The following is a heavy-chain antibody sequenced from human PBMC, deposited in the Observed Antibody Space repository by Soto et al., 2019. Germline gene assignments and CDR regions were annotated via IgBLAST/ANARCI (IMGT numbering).Heavy chain of an antibody. CDR2: IWHDGSNK. D-gene: IGHD6-19*01. Sequence: PGGSLRLSCAASGFTFSNYGMHWVRQAPGKGLEWVAVIWHDGSNKYYADSVKGRFTISRDNSKNTLYLQMNSLRAEDTAVYYCARGKWLVLDYYYGMDVWGQGTTVTVSS. CDR1: GFTFSNYG. CDR3: ARGKWLVLDYYYGMDV. J-gene: IGHJ6*02. V-gene: IGHV3-33*01.